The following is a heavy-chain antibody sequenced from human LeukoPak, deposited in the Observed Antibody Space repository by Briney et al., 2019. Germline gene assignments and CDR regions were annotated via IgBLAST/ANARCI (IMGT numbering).Heavy chain of an antibody. Sequence: SQTLSLTCTVSGGSISSGSYYWSWIRQPAGKGLEWIGRIYTSGSTNYNPSLKSRVTISVDTSKNQFSLKLSSVTAADTAVYYCAREGYDFWSGYPGSAFDIWGQGTVVTVSS. J-gene: IGHJ3*02. V-gene: IGHV4-61*02. D-gene: IGHD3-3*01. CDR1: GGSISSGSYY. CDR2: IYTSGST. CDR3: AREGYDFWSGYPGSAFDI.